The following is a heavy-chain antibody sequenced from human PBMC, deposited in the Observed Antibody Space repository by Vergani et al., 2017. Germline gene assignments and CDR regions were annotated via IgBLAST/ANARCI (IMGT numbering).Heavy chain of an antibody. D-gene: IGHD2-2*01. J-gene: IGHJ5*02. CDR3: ARTYCSSTSCYGDEDWFDP. CDR1: GYTFTSYY. V-gene: IGHV1-46*03. Sequence: QVQLVQSGAEVKKPGASVKVSCKASGYTFTSYYMHWVRQAPGQGLEWMGMINPSGGSTSYAQKFQGRVTMTRDTSTSTVYMELSSLRSEDTAVYYCARTYCSSTSCYGDEDWFDPWGQGTLVTVSS. CDR2: INPSGGST.